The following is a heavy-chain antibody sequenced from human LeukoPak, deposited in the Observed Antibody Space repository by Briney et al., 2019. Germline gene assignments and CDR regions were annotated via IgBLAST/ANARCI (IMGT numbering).Heavy chain of an antibody. CDR2: IYTSGST. CDR1: GGSISNYY. CDR3: AREVLSMVRGVIPKEAWGWFDP. J-gene: IGHJ5*02. Sequence: SETLSLTCTVSGGSISNYYWTWIRQPAGKGLEWIGRIYTSGSTNYNPSLKSRVTISVDTSKSQFSLKLRSVTAADTAVYYCAREVLSMVRGVIPKEAWGWFDPWGQGTLVTVSS. D-gene: IGHD3-10*01. V-gene: IGHV4-4*07.